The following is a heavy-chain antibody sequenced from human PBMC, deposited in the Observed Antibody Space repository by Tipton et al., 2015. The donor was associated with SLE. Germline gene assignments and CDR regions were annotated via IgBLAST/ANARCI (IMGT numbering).Heavy chain of an antibody. D-gene: IGHD3-10*01. V-gene: IGHV4-38-2*01. Sequence: TLSLTCVVSGYSISSAYSWGWIRQPPGKGLEWVATLHHTGNTYYNPALENRLTISADTSNNQLSLKLTSVTAADTAVYYCARGAKERITLVRVRPYYFDYWGQGSLVTVSS. CDR1: GYSISSAYS. J-gene: IGHJ4*01. CDR3: ARGAKERITLVRVRPYYFDY. CDR2: LHHTGNT.